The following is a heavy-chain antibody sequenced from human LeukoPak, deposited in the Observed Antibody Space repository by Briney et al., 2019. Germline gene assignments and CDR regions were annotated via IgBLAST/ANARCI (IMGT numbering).Heavy chain of an antibody. CDR3: ARSKGYCSGGSCFPYYYYYGMDV. CDR1: GGSISSGGYY. CDR2: IYYSGST. D-gene: IGHD2-15*01. J-gene: IGHJ6*02. V-gene: IGHV4-31*03. Sequence: SQTLSLTCTVSGGSISSGGYYWSWIRQHPGKGLEWIGYIYYSGSTYYNPSLKSRVTISVDTSKNQFSLKLSSVTAADTAVYYCARSKGYCSGGSCFPYYYYYGMDVWGQGTTITVSS.